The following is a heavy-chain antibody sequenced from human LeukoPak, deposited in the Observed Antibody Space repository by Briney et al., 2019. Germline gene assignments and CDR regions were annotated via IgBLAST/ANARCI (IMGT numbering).Heavy chain of an antibody. Sequence: ASVKVSCKASGYTFTSYGISWVRQAPGQGLEWMGWISAYNGNTNYAQKLQGRVTMTTDTSTSTAYMELRSLRSDDTAVYYCAKEGHDILTGYYWGYDYWGQGTLVTVSS. D-gene: IGHD3-9*01. CDR3: AKEGHDILTGYYWGYDY. V-gene: IGHV1-18*01. CDR2: ISAYNGNT. J-gene: IGHJ4*02. CDR1: GYTFTSYG.